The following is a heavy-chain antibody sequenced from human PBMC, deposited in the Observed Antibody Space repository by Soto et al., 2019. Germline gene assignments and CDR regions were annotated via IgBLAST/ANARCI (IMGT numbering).Heavy chain of an antibody. J-gene: IGHJ4*02. CDR1: GFTFSTYT. V-gene: IGHV3-30-3*01. CDR3: ARDYSTTAPFDY. D-gene: IGHD2-21*01. CDR2: VSFDGSNK. Sequence: GGSLRLSCAASGFTFSTYTLHWVRQAPGKGLEWVAVVSFDGSNKYYADSLEGRFTISRDNSKNTPYLEMNSLRAEDTAVYYYARDYSTTAPFDYWGQGTLVTVSS.